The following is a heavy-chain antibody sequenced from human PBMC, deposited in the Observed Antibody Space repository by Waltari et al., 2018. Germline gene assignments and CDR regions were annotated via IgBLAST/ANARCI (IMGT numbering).Heavy chain of an antibody. CDR1: GGSISSYY. V-gene: IGHV4-59*01. J-gene: IGHJ4*02. CDR2: IYYSGST. Sequence: QVQLQESGPGLVKPSETLSLTCTVSGGSISSYYWSWIRQPPGKGLEWIGYIYYSGSTSYNPSLKSRVTISVDTSKNQFSLKLSSVTAADTAVYYCARGLEDSSGYGYWGQGTLVTVSS. D-gene: IGHD3-22*01. CDR3: ARGLEDSSGYGY.